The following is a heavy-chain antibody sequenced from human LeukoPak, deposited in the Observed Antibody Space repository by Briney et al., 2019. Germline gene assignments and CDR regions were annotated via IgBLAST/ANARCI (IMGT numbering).Heavy chain of an antibody. CDR2: ISGSGGST. CDR1: GFTFSSYA. Sequence: GGSLRLSCAASGFTFSSYAMSWVRQAPGKGLEWVSAISGSGGSTYYAGSVKGRFTISRDNSKNTLYLQMNSLRAEDTAVYYCAKDNYYYDRLFDYWGQGTLVTVSS. D-gene: IGHD3-22*01. V-gene: IGHV3-23*01. J-gene: IGHJ4*02. CDR3: AKDNYYYDRLFDY.